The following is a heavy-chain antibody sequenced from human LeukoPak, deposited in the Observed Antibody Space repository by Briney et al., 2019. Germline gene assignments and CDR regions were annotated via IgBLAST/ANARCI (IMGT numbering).Heavy chain of an antibody. V-gene: IGHV1-8*03. CDR1: GYTFTSYD. CDR3: ARASGYCSGGSCYPNWFDP. CDR2: MNPKSGNT. J-gene: IGHJ5*02. D-gene: IGHD2-15*01. Sequence: ASVKVSCKASGYTFTSYDINWVRQVTGQGLEWMGWMNPKSGNTCYAQKFQGRVTITRNTSISTAYMELSSLRSEDTAVYYCARASGYCSGGSCYPNWFDPWGQGTLVTVSS.